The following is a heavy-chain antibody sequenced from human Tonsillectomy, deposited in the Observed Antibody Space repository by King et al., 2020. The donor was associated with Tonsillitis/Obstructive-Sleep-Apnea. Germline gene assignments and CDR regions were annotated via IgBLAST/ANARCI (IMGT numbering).Heavy chain of an antibody. Sequence: VQLQQWGAGLLKPSETLSLTCAVYGGSFSGYYWSWIRQPPGKGLEWIGEINHSGSTNYNPSHKSRVTISVDTSKNQFSLKLSAVTAADTAVYYCAGEAYYYDSSEAFDIWGQGTMVTVSS. J-gene: IGHJ3*02. CDR3: AGEAYYYDSSEAFDI. CDR1: GGSFSGYY. D-gene: IGHD3-22*01. CDR2: INHSGST. V-gene: IGHV4-34*01.